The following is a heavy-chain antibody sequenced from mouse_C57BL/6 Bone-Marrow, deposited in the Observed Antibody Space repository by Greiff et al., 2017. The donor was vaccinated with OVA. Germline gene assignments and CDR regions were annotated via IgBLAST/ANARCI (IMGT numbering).Heavy chain of an antibody. J-gene: IGHJ3*01. Sequence: EVMLVESGGGLVQPGESLKLSCESNEYEFPSHDLSWVRKTPEKRLELVAAINSDGGSTYYPDTMERRFIISRDNTKKTLYLQMSSLRSEEKAMEYGARNYGSAWIAYWGQGTLVTVSA. V-gene: IGHV5-2*03. CDR1: EYEFPSHD. D-gene: IGHD1-1*01. CDR2: INSDGGST. CDR3: ARNYGSAWIAY.